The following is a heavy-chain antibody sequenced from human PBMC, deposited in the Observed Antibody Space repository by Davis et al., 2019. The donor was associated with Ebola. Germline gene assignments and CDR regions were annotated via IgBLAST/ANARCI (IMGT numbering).Heavy chain of an antibody. CDR2: IWYDGSNK. CDR1: GFAFSNYW. V-gene: IGHV3-33*06. Sequence: GESLKISCAASGFAFSNYWMTWVRQAPGKGLEWVAVIWYDGSNKYYADSVKGRFTISRDNSKNTLYLQMNSLRAEDTAVYYCAKDRGLYYFDYWGQGTLVTVSS. D-gene: IGHD3-10*01. J-gene: IGHJ4*02. CDR3: AKDRGLYYFDY.